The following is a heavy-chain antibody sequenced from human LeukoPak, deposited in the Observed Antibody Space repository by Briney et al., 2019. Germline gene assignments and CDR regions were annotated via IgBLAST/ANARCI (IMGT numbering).Heavy chain of an antibody. J-gene: IGHJ6*04. D-gene: IGHD3-10*01. V-gene: IGHV1-69*13. Sequence: ASVKVSCKASGGTFSSYAISWVRQAPGQGLEWMGGIIPIFGTANYAQKFQGRVTITADESTSTAYMELSSLRSEDTAVYYCGLDHYYGSGTRGYYYGMDVWGEGTTVTVSS. CDR2: IIPIFGTA. CDR3: GLDHYYGSGTRGYYYGMDV. CDR1: GGTFSSYA.